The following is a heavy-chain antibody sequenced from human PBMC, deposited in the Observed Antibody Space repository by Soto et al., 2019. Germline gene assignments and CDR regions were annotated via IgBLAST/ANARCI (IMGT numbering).Heavy chain of an antibody. V-gene: IGHV3-21*01. D-gene: IGHD6-13*01. J-gene: IGHJ4*02. CDR1: GFTFSTYS. Sequence: GGSLRLSCAASGFTFSTYSMNWVRQAPGKGLEWVSFISGSSTYIYYADSVTGRFTISRDNAKNSLYLQINSLSAEDTAVYYCARDPYSSSWYKVTLDYWGQGTLVTV. CDR2: ISGSSTYI. CDR3: ARDPYSSSWYKVTLDY.